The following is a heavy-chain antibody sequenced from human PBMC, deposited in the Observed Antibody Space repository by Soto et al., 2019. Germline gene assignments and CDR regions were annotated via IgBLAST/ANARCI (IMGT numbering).Heavy chain of an antibody. J-gene: IGHJ4*02. CDR3: AREQWGFDS. CDR1: NGSISTNGHY. Sequence: QVQLQESGPELVKSSQTLSLTCTVSNGSISTNGHYWTWIRQRPGKGLEWIAYIYYTGNSYYNPTLKSRLKISIDTSKNQFSLTLRSVTAADTAVYYCAREQWGFDSWGQGTLVTVSS. V-gene: IGHV4-31*03. CDR2: IYYTGNS. D-gene: IGHD6-19*01.